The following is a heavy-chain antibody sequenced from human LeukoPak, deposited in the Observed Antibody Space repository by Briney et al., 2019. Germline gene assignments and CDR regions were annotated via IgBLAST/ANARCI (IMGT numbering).Heavy chain of an antibody. CDR2: IYYSGST. Sequence: PSETLSLTYTVSGGSISSYYWSWIRQPPGKGLEWIGYIYYSGSTNYNPSLKSRVTISVDTSKNQFSLKLSSVTAADTAVYYCARGHLVSGCFKYDAFDIWGQGTMVSVSS. V-gene: IGHV4-59*01. CDR1: GGSISSYY. J-gene: IGHJ3*02. D-gene: IGHD6-19*01. CDR3: ARGHLVSGCFKYDAFDI.